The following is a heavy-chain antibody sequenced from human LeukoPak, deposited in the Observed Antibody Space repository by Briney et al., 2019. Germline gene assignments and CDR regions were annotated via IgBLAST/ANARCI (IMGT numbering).Heavy chain of an antibody. V-gene: IGHV3-11*04. J-gene: IGHJ6*03. CDR2: ISSSGSIR. Sequence: GGSLRLSCAASGFTFSDYYMSWIRQAPRKGLERVSYISSSGSIRYYADSVQGRFTISRDNAKKSLYLQMNSLRAEDTAVYYCARVNGYHYYYYYYMDVWGKGTTVTVSS. CDR1: GFTFSDYY. D-gene: IGHD5-24*01. CDR3: ARVNGYHYYYYYYMDV.